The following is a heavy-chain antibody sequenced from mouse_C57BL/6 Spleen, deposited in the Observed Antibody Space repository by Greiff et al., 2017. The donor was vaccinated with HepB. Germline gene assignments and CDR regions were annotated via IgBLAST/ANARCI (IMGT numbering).Heavy chain of an antibody. V-gene: IGHV1-4*01. CDR3: ARSEANWPYAMDY. D-gene: IGHD4-1*01. J-gene: IGHJ4*01. Sequence: QVQLKQSGAELARPGASVKMSCKASGYTFTSYTMHWVKQRPGQGLEWIGYINPSSGYTKYNQKFKDKATLTADKSSSTAYMQLSSLTSEDSAVYYCARSEANWPYAMDYWGQGTSVTVSS. CDR2: INPSSGYT. CDR1: GYTFTSYT.